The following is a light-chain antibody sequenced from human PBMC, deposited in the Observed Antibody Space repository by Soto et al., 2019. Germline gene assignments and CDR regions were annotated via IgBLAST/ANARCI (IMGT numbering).Light chain of an antibody. J-gene: IGLJ2*01. CDR2: DVT. CDR3: TSYAGSNIPVL. V-gene: IGLV2-8*01. Sequence: QSALTQPPSASGSPGQSVTISCTGTSSDVGGYNFVSWYHQHPGKAPKLMIYDVTERHSGVPDRFSGSKSGNTASLTVSGLQGEDEADYYCTSYAGSNIPVLFGGGTKLTVL. CDR1: SSDVGGYNF.